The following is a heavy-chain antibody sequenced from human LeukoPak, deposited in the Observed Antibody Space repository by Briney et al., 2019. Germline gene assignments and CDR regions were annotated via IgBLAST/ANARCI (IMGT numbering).Heavy chain of an antibody. D-gene: IGHD3-10*01. CDR2: ISGGGGST. V-gene: IGHV3-23*01. CDR1: GFTFNNYA. CDR3: ARGVVGVKPLDY. J-gene: IGHJ4*02. Sequence: GGSLRLSCAASGFTFNNYAMSWVRQAPGKGLEWVSSISGGGGSTYYADSVKGRFTISRDNSKNTLLLQMNSLRAESTAVYYCARGVVGVKPLDYWGLGTLATVSS.